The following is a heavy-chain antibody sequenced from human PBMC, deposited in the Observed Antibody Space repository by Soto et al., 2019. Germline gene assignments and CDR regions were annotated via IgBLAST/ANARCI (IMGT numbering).Heavy chain of an antibody. V-gene: IGHV1-69*02. CDR1: GGTFSSYT. CDR3: AGAYCSGGSCDADKLDY. J-gene: IGHJ4*02. D-gene: IGHD2-15*01. CDR2: IIPILGIA. Sequence: SVKVSCKASGGTFSSYTISWVRQAPGQGLEWMGRIIPILGIANYAQKFQGRVTITADKSTSTAYMELSSLRSEDTAVYYCAGAYCSGGSCDADKLDYWGQGTLVTVSS.